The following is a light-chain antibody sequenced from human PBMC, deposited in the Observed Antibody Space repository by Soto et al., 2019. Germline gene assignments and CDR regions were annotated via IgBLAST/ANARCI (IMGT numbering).Light chain of an antibody. J-gene: IGLJ1*01. Sequence: QSVLTQPPSASGTPGQRVTISCSGSSSNIGGNVVNWYQHLPGTAPKLLIYSNNHRPSGVPDRFSASKAGASASLAISGLQSEDEGDYYCAAWDASLGGFYVFGSGTKVTVL. CDR1: SSNIGGNV. CDR2: SNN. CDR3: AAWDASLGGFYV. V-gene: IGLV1-44*01.